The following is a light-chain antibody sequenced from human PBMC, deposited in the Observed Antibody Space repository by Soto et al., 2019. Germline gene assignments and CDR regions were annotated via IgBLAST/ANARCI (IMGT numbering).Light chain of an antibody. CDR1: QSVSTR. J-gene: IGKJ5*01. Sequence: DIQMTQSPSSLSASVGDRVTIICRASQSVSTRLAWYQQKPGKAPKVLIYKASSLQSGVPSRFSGSGSGTEFTLTISSLQPDDFATYYCQQYNTYSTFGQGTRLEIK. CDR3: QQYNTYST. CDR2: KAS. V-gene: IGKV1-5*03.